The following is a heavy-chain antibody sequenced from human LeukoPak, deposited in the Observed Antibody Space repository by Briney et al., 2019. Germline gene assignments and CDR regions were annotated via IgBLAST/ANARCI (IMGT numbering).Heavy chain of an antibody. Sequence: SETLSLTCTVPGGSISSYYWSWIRQPPGKGLEWIGYIYYSGSTNYNPSLKSRVTISVDTSKNQFSLKLSSVTAADTAVYYCARDSTYGGNDYWGQGTLVTVSS. J-gene: IGHJ4*02. V-gene: IGHV4-59*01. CDR3: ARDSTYGGNDY. CDR2: IYYSGST. CDR1: GGSISSYY. D-gene: IGHD4-23*01.